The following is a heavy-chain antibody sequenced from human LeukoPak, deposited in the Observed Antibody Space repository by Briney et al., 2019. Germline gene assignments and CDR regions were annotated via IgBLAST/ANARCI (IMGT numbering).Heavy chain of an antibody. CDR3: AREGVRGVIKPLDY. J-gene: IGHJ4*02. V-gene: IGHV4-4*07. CDR1: GGSISSYY. D-gene: IGHD3-10*01. CDR2: IYTSGSI. Sequence: PSETLSLTCTVSGGSISSYYWSWIRQPAGKGLEWIGRIYTSGSINYNPSLKSRVTMSVDTSKNQFSLKLSSVTAADTAVYYCAREGVRGVIKPLDYWGQGTLVTVSS.